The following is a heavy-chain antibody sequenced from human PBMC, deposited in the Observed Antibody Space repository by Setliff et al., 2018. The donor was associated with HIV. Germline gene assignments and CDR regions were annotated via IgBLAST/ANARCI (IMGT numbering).Heavy chain of an antibody. J-gene: IGHJ5*02. D-gene: IGHD6-19*01. CDR1: GGSFSGYH. V-gene: IGHV4-34*01. CDR2: INHSGRT. CDR3: ARDRSSGWSKDWFDT. Sequence: SETLSLTCAVYGGSFSGYHWNWIRQPPGKGLEWIGEINHSGRTNYHPSLKSRVTISVDTSKNQFSLRLTSVTAADTAMYHCARDRSSGWSKDWFDTWGQGILVTVSS.